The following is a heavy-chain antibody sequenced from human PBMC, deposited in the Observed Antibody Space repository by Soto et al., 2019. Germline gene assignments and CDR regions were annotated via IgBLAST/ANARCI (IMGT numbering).Heavy chain of an antibody. V-gene: IGHV3-33*01. Sequence: QVQLVESGGGVVQPGRSLRLSCAASGFIFSNYGMHWVRQAPGKGLEWVAVIWYDGSKKYYADSVKGRFTISRDNSKNTLYVQMNSLRAEDTAVYYRARGHGGYVYYGMEVWGQGTTVSVSS. CDR3: ARGHGGYVYYGMEV. J-gene: IGHJ6*02. D-gene: IGHD5-12*01. CDR2: IWYDGSKK. CDR1: GFIFSNYG.